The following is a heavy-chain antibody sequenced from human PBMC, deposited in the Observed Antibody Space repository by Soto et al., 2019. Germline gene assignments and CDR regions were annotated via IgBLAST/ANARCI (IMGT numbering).Heavy chain of an antibody. CDR3: VKDRSDTWSFDY. V-gene: IGHV3-30*18. D-gene: IGHD2-8*02. J-gene: IGHJ4*02. Sequence: QVQLVESGGGVVQPGGSLRLSCAASGFTFSSCAMHWVRQVPGKGLEWLAVVSHDGSLYPYADSVKGRFSISRDNSRKRLYLQMNSLRPEDTAVYYCVKDRSDTWSFDYWGQGTLVTVSS. CDR2: VSHDGSLY. CDR1: GFTFSSCA.